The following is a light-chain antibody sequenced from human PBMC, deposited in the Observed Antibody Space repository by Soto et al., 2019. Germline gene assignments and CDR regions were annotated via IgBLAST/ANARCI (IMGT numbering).Light chain of an antibody. CDR1: SSDVASYNL. V-gene: IGLV2-23*02. CDR3: CSYAGSSTFDVV. J-gene: IGLJ2*01. CDR2: EVS. Sequence: QSALTQPASVSGSPGQSITISCTGTSSDVASYNLVSWYQQHPGKAPKLMIYEVSKRPSGVSNRFSGSKSGNTASLTISGLQAEDEADYYCCSYAGSSTFDVVFGGGTKLTVL.